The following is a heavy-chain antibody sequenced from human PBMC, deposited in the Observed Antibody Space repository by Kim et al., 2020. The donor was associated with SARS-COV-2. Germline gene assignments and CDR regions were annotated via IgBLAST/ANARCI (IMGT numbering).Heavy chain of an antibody. D-gene: IGHD6-6*01. V-gene: IGHV1-24*01. CDR1: GYTLTELS. CDR2: FDPEDGET. Sequence: ASVKVSCKVSGYTLTELSMHWVRQAPGKGLEWMGGFDPEDGETIYAQKFQGRVTMTEDTSTDTAYMELSSLRSEDTAVYYCATAPSIAAPSERHYYYYYGMDVWGRGTTVTVSS. J-gene: IGHJ6*04. CDR3: ATAPSIAAPSERHYYYYYGMDV.